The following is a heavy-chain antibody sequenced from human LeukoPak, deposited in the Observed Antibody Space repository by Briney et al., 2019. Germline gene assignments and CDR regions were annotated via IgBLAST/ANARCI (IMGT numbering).Heavy chain of an antibody. CDR2: PVDTGST. J-gene: IGHJ3*02. CDR3: AKDDVTGFGDYDAFDI. Sequence: GGSLRLSCAASGFTLSRYAMSWVRQAPGKGLEWVSAPVDTGSTYYIDSVKGRFTISRDNSKNALFLQMNSLRAEDTAVYFCAKDDVTGFGDYDAFDIWGQGTLVTVSS. V-gene: IGHV3-23*01. CDR1: GFTLSRYA. D-gene: IGHD4-17*01.